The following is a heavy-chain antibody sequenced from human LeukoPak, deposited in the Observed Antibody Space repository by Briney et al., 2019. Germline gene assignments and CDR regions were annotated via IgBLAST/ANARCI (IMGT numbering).Heavy chain of an antibody. CDR1: GYTFTGYY. V-gene: IGHV1-2*02. CDR2: INPNGGGT. CDR3: ARATEGYSYAYYFDY. J-gene: IGHJ4*02. Sequence: ASVKVSCKASGYTFTGYYMHWVRQAPGQGLEWMGWINPNGGGTNYAQKFQGRVTMTRDTSISTAYMELSRLRSDDTAVYYCARATEGYSYAYYFDYWGQGTLVTVSS. D-gene: IGHD5-18*01.